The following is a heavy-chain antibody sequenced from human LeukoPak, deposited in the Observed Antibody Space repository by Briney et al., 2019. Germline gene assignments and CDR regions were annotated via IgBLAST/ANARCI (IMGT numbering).Heavy chain of an antibody. CDR2: ISWYGVST. J-gene: IGHJ6*03. Sequence: PGGSLRLSCAASGFTFHYHTMHWVRQAPGKGLEWVSLISWYGVSTYYADSVKGRFTISRDNSKNFPYLQMNSLRTEDTALYYCAKDVTEFAVEYMDVWGKGTTVTVSS. V-gene: IGHV3-43*01. CDR1: GFTFHYHT. D-gene: IGHD1-14*01. CDR3: AKDVTEFAVEYMDV.